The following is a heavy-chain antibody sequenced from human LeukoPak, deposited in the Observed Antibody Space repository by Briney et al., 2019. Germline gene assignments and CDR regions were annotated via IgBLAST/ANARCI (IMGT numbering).Heavy chain of an antibody. J-gene: IGHJ4*02. D-gene: IGHD3-22*01. CDR2: ISAYNGNT. CDR3: ARVRRGYYDSSGYPDY. V-gene: IGHV1-18*01. Sequence: ASVKVSCKASGYTFTSYGISWVRQAPGQGLEWMGWISAYNGNTNYAQKLQGRVTMTTDTSTSTAYMELRSLRSDDTAVYYCARVRRGYYDSSGYPDYWGQGTLVTVSS. CDR1: GYTFTSYG.